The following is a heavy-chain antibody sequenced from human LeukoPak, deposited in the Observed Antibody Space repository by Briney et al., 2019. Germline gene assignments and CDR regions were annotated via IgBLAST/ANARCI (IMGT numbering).Heavy chain of an antibody. D-gene: IGHD3-22*01. Sequence: SETLSLTCTVSGGSISSYYWSWIRQPPGKGLEWIGYIYYSGSTNYNPSLKSRVTISVDTSKNQFSLKLSSVTAADTAVYYCAKDLSSGYPHAFDIWGQGTMVTVSS. CDR2: IYYSGST. J-gene: IGHJ3*02. V-gene: IGHV4-59*01. CDR1: GGSISSYY. CDR3: AKDLSSGYPHAFDI.